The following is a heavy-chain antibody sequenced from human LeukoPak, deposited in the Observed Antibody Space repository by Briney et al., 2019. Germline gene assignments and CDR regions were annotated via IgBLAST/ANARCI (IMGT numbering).Heavy chain of an antibody. CDR1: GFTFRNYW. CDR2: IKQDGSEK. D-gene: IGHD5-18*01. CDR3: ARFMDTAMAYFDY. V-gene: IGHV3-7*01. Sequence: GGSLRLSCAASGFTFRNYWMSWVRQAPGKGLEWVANIKQDGSEKYYVDSVKGRFTISRNNAKNSLYLQMYSLRAEDTAVYYCARFMDTAMAYFDYWGQGTLVTVSS. J-gene: IGHJ4*02.